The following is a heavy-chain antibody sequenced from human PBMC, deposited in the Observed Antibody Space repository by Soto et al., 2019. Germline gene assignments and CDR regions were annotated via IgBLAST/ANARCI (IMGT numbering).Heavy chain of an antibody. V-gene: IGHV3-23*01. CDR1: GFTFSSYA. J-gene: IGHJ5*02. Sequence: PGGSLRLSCAASGFTFSSYAMSWVRQAPGKGLEWVSAISGSGGGTYYADSVKGRFTISRDNSKNTLYLQMNSLRAEDTAVYYCAKERGSYYMGLEPFDPWGQGTLVTVSS. CDR3: AKERGSYYMGLEPFDP. D-gene: IGHD1-26*01. CDR2: ISGSGGGT.